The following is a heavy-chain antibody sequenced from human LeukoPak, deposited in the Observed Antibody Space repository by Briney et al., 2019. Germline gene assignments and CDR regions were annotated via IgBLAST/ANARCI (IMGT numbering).Heavy chain of an antibody. D-gene: IGHD1-1*01. V-gene: IGHV1-69*13. Sequence: SVKVSCKAAGGTFSSYAISWVRQAPGQGLEWMGGIIPIFGTANYAQKFQGRVTITADESTSTAYMELSSLRSEDTAVYYCASQLRPLGYYYMDVWGKGTTVTVSS. J-gene: IGHJ6*03. CDR1: GGTFSSYA. CDR3: ASQLRPLGYYYMDV. CDR2: IIPIFGTA.